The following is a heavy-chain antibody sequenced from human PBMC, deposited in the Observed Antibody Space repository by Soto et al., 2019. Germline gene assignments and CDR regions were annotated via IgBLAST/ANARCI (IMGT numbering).Heavy chain of an antibody. V-gene: IGHV3-23*01. CDR3: AKDLTTMIVVVMKPLDY. CDR2: ISGSGGST. J-gene: IGHJ4*02. CDR1: GFTFSSYA. Sequence: GGSLRLSCAASGFTFSSYAMSWVRQAPGKGLEWVSAISGSGGSTYYADSVKGRFTISRDNSKNTLYLQMNSLRAEDTAVYYCAKDLTTMIVVVMKPLDYWGQGTLVTVSS. D-gene: IGHD3-22*01.